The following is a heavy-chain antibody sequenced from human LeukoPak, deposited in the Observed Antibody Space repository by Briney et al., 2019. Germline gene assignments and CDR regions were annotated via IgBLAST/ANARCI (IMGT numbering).Heavy chain of an antibody. Sequence: SETLSLTCAVYGGSFSGYYWSWIRQPPGKGLEWIGYIYYSGSTNYNPSLKSRVTISVDTSKNQFSLKLSSVTAADTAVYYCARYYYDSSGYYIDYWGQGTLVTVSS. CDR3: ARYYYDSSGYYIDY. V-gene: IGHV4-59*01. CDR1: GGSFSGYY. CDR2: IYYSGST. J-gene: IGHJ4*02. D-gene: IGHD3-22*01.